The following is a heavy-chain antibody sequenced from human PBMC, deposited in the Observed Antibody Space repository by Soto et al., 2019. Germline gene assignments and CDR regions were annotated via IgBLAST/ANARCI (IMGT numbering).Heavy chain of an antibody. J-gene: IGHJ4*02. CDR2: ISGSGGST. CDR1: GFTFCSYA. V-gene: IGHV3-23*01. CDR3: AKDKEWGELEPSCFDY. Sequence: PGGSLTLSCAASGFTFCSYAMSWVRQAPGKGLEWVSAISGSGGSTYYADSVKGRFTISRDNSKNTLYLQMNSLRAEDTAVYYCAKDKEWGELEPSCFDYWGQGTLVTVSS. D-gene: IGHD1-1*01.